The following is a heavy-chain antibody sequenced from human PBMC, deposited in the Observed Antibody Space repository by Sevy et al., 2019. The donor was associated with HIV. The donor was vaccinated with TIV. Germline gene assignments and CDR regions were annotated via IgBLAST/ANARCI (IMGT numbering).Heavy chain of an antibody. J-gene: IGHJ3*02. CDR3: ARERGISFIVGATTGAFDI. CDR1: GFTFSSNW. CDR2: IKQDGSEI. D-gene: IGHD1-26*01. V-gene: IGHV3-7*01. Sequence: GGSLRLSCAASGFTFSSNWMSWVRQAPGKGLEWVANIKQDGSEIYYVDSVKGRFTISRDNAKNSLYLKMSGLRAEETAVYYCARERGISFIVGATTGAFDIWGQGTMVTVSS.